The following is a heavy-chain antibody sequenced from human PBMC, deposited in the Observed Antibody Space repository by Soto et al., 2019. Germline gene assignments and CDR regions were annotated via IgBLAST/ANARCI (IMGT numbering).Heavy chain of an antibody. CDR1: GDSVSSNSAA. V-gene: IGHV6-1*01. CDR3: TRAPSNWEGFQ. J-gene: IGHJ1*01. Sequence: SQTLSLTCAISGDSVSSNSAAWNWIRQSPSRGLEWLGRTYYRAWWINEYAEPVKSRLTFNQDTSKNQVSLQLDSVTPEDTAVYYCTRAPSNWEGFQ. D-gene: IGHD1-1*01. CDR2: TYYRAWWIN.